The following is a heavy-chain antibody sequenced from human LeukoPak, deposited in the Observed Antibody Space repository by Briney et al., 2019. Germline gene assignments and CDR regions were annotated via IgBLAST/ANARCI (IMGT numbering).Heavy chain of an antibody. J-gene: IGHJ4*02. D-gene: IGHD3-16*02. CDR1: GFTVSSNY. CDR3: ARAVSVWGSYRPFDY. V-gene: IGHV3-66*01. Sequence: GSLRLSCAASGFTVSSNYMSWVRQAPGKGLEWVSVIYSGGSTYYADSVKGRFTISRDNSKNTLYLQMNSLRAEDTAVYYCARAVSVWGSYRPFDYWGQGTLVTVSS. CDR2: IYSGGST.